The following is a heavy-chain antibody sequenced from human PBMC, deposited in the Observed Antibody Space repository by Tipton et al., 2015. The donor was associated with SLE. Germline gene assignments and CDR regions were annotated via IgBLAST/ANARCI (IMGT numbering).Heavy chain of an antibody. J-gene: IGHJ4*02. V-gene: IGHV1-8*01. CDR2: MNPNSGNT. Sequence: QLVQSGAEVKKPGASVKVSCKASGYTLTSYNVNWVRQATGQGLEWMGWMNPNSGNTGYAQKFQGRVSMTRNTSISTAYMELSSLRSEDTAVYYCAGGGDYLWFGELFSSYYFDYWGQGTLVTVSS. CDR3: AGGGDYLWFGELFSSYYFDY. D-gene: IGHD3-10*01. CDR1: GYTLTSYN.